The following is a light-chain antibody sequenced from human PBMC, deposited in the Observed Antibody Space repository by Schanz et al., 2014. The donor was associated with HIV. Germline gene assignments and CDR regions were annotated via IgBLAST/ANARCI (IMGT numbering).Light chain of an antibody. V-gene: IGLV4-69*02. Sequence: QSVLTQSPSASASLGASVKLTCTLDSGHRTYAIAWHQQQPEKGPRYLMNLNSDGSHSKGDGIPDRFSGSSSGAERYLTISSLQSDDEADYYCQTWATGIRVFGGGTKLTVL. CDR1: SGHRTYA. J-gene: IGLJ3*02. CDR3: QTWATGIRV. CDR2: LNSDGSH.